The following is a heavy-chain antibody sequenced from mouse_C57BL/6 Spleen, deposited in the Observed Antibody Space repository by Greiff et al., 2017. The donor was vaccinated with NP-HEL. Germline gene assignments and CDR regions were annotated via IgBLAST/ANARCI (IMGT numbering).Heavy chain of an antibody. J-gene: IGHJ2*01. V-gene: IGHV1-64*01. D-gene: IGHD2-4*01. CDR2: IHPNSGST. CDR3: ARSVYYDYDGYYFDY. Sequence: QVHVKQSGAELVKPGASVKLSCKASGYTFTSYWMHWVKQRPGQGLEWIGMIHPNSGSTNYNEKFKSKATLTVDKSSSTAYMQLSSLTSEDSAVYYCARSVYYDYDGYYFDYWGQGTTLTVSS. CDR1: GYTFTSYW.